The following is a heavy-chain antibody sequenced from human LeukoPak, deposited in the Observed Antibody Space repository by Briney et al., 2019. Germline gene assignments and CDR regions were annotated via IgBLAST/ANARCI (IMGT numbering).Heavy chain of an antibody. Sequence: GGSLRLSCAASGFTFDDYAMHWVRQAPGKGLEWVSGISWNSGSIGYADSVKGRFTISRDNAKNSLYLQMNSLRAEDTALYYCAKDQALYSSGWYYFDYWGQGTLVTVSS. V-gene: IGHV3-9*01. J-gene: IGHJ4*02. CDR2: ISWNSGSI. CDR3: AKDQALYSSGWYYFDY. D-gene: IGHD6-19*01. CDR1: GFTFDDYA.